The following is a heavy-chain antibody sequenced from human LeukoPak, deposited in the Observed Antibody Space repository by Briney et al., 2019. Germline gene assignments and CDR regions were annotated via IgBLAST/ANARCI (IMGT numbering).Heavy chain of an antibody. J-gene: IGHJ5*02. CDR1: GGSISSYY. CDR3: ARSLTGTTPSP. CDR2: IYYSGST. D-gene: IGHD1-20*01. V-gene: IGHV4-59*01. Sequence: SETLSLTCTVSGGSISSYYRSWIRQPPGKGLEWIGYIYYSGSTNYNPSLKSRVTISVDTSKNQFSLKLSSVTAADSAVYYCARSLTGTTPSPWGQGTLVTVSS.